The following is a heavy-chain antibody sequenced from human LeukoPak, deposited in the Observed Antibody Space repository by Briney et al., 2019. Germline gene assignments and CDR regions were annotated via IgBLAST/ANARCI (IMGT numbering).Heavy chain of an antibody. D-gene: IGHD4-17*01. V-gene: IGHV3-33*01. Sequence: QPGRSLRLSCAASGFTFSSYGMHWVRQAPGKGLEWVAVIWYDGSNKYYADSVKGRFTISRDNSKNTLYLQMNSLRAEDTAVYYCARDHPEYGDAAFDYWGRGTLVTVSS. J-gene: IGHJ4*02. CDR2: IWYDGSNK. CDR3: ARDHPEYGDAAFDY. CDR1: GFTFSSYG.